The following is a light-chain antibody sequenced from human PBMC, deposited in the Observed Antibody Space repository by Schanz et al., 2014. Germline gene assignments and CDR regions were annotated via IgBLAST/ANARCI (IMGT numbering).Light chain of an antibody. CDR2: EVY. V-gene: IGLV2-8*01. Sequence: QSALTQPPSASGSPGQSVTISCTGTSSDVGAYNFVSWYEQHPGKAPKRMIYEVYKRPSGVPDRFSGSKSGNTASLTISGLQAEDEADYYCNSYTSSSTRVFGGGTKLTVL. CDR1: SSDVGAYNF. J-gene: IGLJ3*02. CDR3: NSYTSSSTRV.